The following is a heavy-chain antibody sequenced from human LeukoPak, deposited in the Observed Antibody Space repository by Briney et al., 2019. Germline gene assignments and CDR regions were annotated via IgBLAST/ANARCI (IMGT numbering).Heavy chain of an antibody. V-gene: IGHV3-48*03. J-gene: IGHJ4*02. CDR2: ISSSGSTI. CDR3: ARERFGEPVDY. CDR1: GFTFSSYE. D-gene: IGHD3-10*01. Sequence: GGSLRLSCAASGFTFSSYEMNWVRQAPGKGLEWVSYISSSGSTIYYADSVKGRFTISRDNAKNSLYLQMNSLRAEDMAVYYCARERFGEPVDYWGQGTLVTVSS.